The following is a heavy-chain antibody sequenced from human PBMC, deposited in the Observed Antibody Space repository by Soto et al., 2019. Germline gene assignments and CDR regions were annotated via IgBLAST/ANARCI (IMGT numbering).Heavy chain of an antibody. J-gene: IGHJ6*02. CDR1: GGSISSSNW. D-gene: IGHD3-10*02. V-gene: IGHV4-4*02. CDR2: IYHSGST. CDR3: ASVRGGYYYAMDV. Sequence: SETLSLTCAVSGGSISSSNWWSWVRQPPGKGLEWIGEIYHSGSTNYNPSLKSRVTISVDKSKNQFSLKLSSVTAADTAAYYCASVRGGYYYAMDVWGQGTTVTVSS.